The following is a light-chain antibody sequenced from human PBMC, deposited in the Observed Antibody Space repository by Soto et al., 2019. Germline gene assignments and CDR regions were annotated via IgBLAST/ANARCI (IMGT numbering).Light chain of an antibody. J-gene: IGKJ1*01. V-gene: IGKV3-15*01. CDR1: QSVGSN. CDR2: TAS. CDR3: QQYNTWPRT. Sequence: EIVMTQSPATLSVSPGERATLSCRASQSVGSNLAWYQQNPGQAPRLLIYTASTSAAGVPVMFSGSGSGTEFALTIDSLQSEDFGIYYCQQYNTWPRTFGQGTKVEI.